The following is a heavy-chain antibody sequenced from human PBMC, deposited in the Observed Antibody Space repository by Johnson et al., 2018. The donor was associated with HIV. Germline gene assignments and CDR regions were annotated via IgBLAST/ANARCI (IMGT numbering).Heavy chain of an antibody. Sequence: QVQLVESGGGLVQPGRSLRLSCTASGFTFGDYAMTWVRQAPGKGLEWVAVISYDGSNKYYADSVKGRFTISRDNSKNTLYLQMNSLRAEDTAGYYCAREPPVEMATHDAFDIWGQGTMVTVSS. D-gene: IGHD5-24*01. CDR2: ISYDGSNK. J-gene: IGHJ3*02. V-gene: IGHV3-30-3*01. CDR1: GFTFGDYA. CDR3: AREPPVEMATHDAFDI.